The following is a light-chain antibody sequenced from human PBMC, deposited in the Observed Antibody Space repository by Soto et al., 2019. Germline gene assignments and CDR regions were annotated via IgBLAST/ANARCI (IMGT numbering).Light chain of an antibody. Sequence: QSVLTQPPSVSAAPGRKVTISCSGSSSNIGGNSVSWYQQLPGTAPKLLIYDDNKRPSGIPDRFSGSKSGTSATLGITGFQTGDEADYYCGSWDSSLSAYVFGTGTKVPS. CDR3: GSWDSSLSAYV. J-gene: IGLJ1*01. V-gene: IGLV1-51*01. CDR2: DDN. CDR1: SSNIGGNS.